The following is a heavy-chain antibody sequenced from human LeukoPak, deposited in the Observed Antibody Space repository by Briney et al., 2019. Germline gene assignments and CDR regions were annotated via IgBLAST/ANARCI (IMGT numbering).Heavy chain of an antibody. CDR3: ARACIMITFGGAAPRQDNYY. CDR1: GYTFTDYY. J-gene: IGHJ4*02. Sequence: ASVKISCKVSGYTFTDYYMHWVQPAPGKGLAWMGLVDPEDGETLYAEKFQGRVTITADTSTDTAYMELSSLRHEDTAVYYCARACIMITFGGAAPRQDNYYWGEGSLVTVSS. D-gene: IGHD3-16*01. V-gene: IGHV1-69-2*01. CDR2: VDPEDGET.